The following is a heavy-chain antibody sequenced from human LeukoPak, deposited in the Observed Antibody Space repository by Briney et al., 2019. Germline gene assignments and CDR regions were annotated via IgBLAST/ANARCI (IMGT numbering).Heavy chain of an antibody. V-gene: IGHV4-61*01. D-gene: IGHD6-13*01. CDR2: IYYSGST. J-gene: IGHJ5*02. CDR3: GRLAAVGVRVDP. CDR1: GGSVSSGSYY. Sequence: LETQPLTCTVSGGSVSSGSYYWSWIRQPPGKGLEWIGYIYYSGSTNYNPSLKSRVTISVDTSKNQFSLKLNSVTAADTAVYYCGRLAAVGVRVDPWGQGTLVTVSS.